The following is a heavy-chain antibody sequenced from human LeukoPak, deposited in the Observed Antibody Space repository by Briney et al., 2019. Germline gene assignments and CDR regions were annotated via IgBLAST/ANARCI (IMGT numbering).Heavy chain of an antibody. CDR3: AKDGGSSWYGAFDI. J-gene: IGHJ3*02. D-gene: IGHD6-13*01. V-gene: IGHV3-49*03. CDR2: IRSKAYGGTT. CDR1: GFTFGDYA. Sequence: PGGSLRLSCTASGFTFGDYAMSWFRQAPGKGLEWVGFIRSKAYGGTTEYAASVKGRFTISRDDSKSIAYLQMNSLRAEDTAVYYCAKDGGSSWYGAFDIWGQGTMVTVSS.